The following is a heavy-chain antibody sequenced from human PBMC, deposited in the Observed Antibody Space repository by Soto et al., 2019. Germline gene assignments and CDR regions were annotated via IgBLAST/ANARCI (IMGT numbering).Heavy chain of an antibody. CDR3: ARGATDCSSTSCANNWFDP. CDR1: GDSVSSNSAA. V-gene: IGHV6-1*01. J-gene: IGHJ5*02. CDR2: TYYRSKWYN. D-gene: IGHD2-2*01. Sequence: SQTLSLTCAISGDSVSSNSAAWNWIRQSPSRGLEWLGRTYYRSKWYNDYAVSVKSRITINPDTSKNQFSLQLNSVTPEDTAVYYCARGATDCSSTSCANNWFDPWGQGTLVIVSS.